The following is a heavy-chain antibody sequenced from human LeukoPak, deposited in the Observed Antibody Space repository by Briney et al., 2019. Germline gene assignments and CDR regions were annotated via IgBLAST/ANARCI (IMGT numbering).Heavy chain of an antibody. CDR1: GFSFSDYG. Sequence: GGSLRLSCAVSGFSFSDYGLSWVRQAPGKGPEWVSAISGSGSAEYYADSVKGRFTISRDNSKNTLYLQMNSLRAEDTALYYCAKDLSYASGGPDSFDIWGQGTMVTVS. V-gene: IGHV3-23*01. J-gene: IGHJ3*02. CDR3: AKDLSYASGGPDSFDI. CDR2: ISGSGSAE. D-gene: IGHD3-10*01.